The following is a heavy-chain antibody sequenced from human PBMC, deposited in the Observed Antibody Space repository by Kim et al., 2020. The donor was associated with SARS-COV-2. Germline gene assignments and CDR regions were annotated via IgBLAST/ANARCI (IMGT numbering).Heavy chain of an antibody. CDR2: ISSSSSYI. CDR3: AREGDDAPITEYYYGMDV. V-gene: IGHV3-21*01. Sequence: GGSLRLSCAASGFTFSSYSMNWVRQAPGKGLEWVSSISSSSSYIYYADSVKGRFTISRDNAKNSLYLQMNSLRAEDTAVYYCAREGDDAPITEYYYGMDVWGQGTTVTVSS. J-gene: IGHJ6*02. CDR1: GFTFSSYS. D-gene: IGHD3-16*01.